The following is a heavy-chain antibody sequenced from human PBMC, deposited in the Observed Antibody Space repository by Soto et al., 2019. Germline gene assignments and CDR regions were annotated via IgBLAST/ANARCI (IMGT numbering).Heavy chain of an antibody. CDR2: IYHGGNT. CDR1: GYSVTNDNW. CDR3: ASGGGGGNF. Sequence: QVQLQESGPGLVKPSGTLSLTCSVSGYSVTNDNWWSWLRQPPGRGLEWIAEIYHGGNTNYRPSLRSRVTISMAKSNNQFSLKLVSMTAADTAVYFCASGGGGGNFWGQGILVTVSS. J-gene: IGHJ4*02. V-gene: IGHV4-4*02. D-gene: IGHD3-16*01.